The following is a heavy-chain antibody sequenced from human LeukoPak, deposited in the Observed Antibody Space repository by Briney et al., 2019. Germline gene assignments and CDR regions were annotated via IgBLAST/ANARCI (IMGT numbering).Heavy chain of an antibody. Sequence: ASVKVSCKASGYTFTGYYMHWVRQAPGQGLEWMGWINPNSGGTNYAQKFQGRVTMTRDTSISTAYMELSRLRSDDTAVYYCARGDRVTMVRGGIMGVNYFDYWGQGTLVTVSS. CDR1: GYTFTGYY. J-gene: IGHJ4*02. V-gene: IGHV1-2*02. CDR2: INPNSGGT. CDR3: ARGDRVTMVRGGIMGVNYFDY. D-gene: IGHD3-10*01.